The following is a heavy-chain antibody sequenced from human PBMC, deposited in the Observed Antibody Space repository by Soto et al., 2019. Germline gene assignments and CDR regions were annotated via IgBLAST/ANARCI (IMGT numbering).Heavy chain of an antibody. Sequence: QVQLVESGGGVVQPGRSLRLSCAASGFTFSSYVMHWVRQAPGKVLEWVAVIWYDGSNKYYADSVKGRFTISRDNSKNTLYLQMHSLRAEDTAVYYCAREMGIVGATHIDYWGQGTLVTVSS. J-gene: IGHJ4*02. V-gene: IGHV3-33*01. CDR2: IWYDGSNK. CDR3: AREMGIVGATHIDY. CDR1: GFTFSSYV. D-gene: IGHD1-26*01.